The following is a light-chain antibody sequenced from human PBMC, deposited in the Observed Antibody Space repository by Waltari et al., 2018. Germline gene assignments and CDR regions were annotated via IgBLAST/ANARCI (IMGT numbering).Light chain of an antibody. CDR3: HQYYSAPFT. V-gene: IGKV4-1*01. CDR1: RSVLYTSNNKNY. CDR2: WAS. J-gene: IGKJ3*01. Sequence: TPSRGPLAVSPGGMAPIYCKSRRSVLYTSNNKNYLAWHQQTPGQPPKPLIYWASTRESGVPDRSSGSGSGTDFTLTISSLQAEDVAVYYCHQYYSAPFTFGPGTTVDIK.